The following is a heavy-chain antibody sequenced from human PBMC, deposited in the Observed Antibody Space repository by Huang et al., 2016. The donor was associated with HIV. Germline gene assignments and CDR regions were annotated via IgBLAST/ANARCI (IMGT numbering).Heavy chain of an antibody. J-gene: IGHJ6*03. Sequence: QVQLVQSGSQLKKPGASVKVSCKASGYTFTNYPMTWVRQAPGQGLEWMGWIKSKTGKPTYAHGFTGRFVFSLDTSVRTAYLEIRSLKAEDTAVYYCARVAMITFGGAIAEEPMDVWGKGTTVTVSS. CDR1: GYTFTNYP. D-gene: IGHD3-16*02. CDR3: ARVAMITFGGAIAEEPMDV. CDR2: IKSKTGKP. V-gene: IGHV7-4-1*02.